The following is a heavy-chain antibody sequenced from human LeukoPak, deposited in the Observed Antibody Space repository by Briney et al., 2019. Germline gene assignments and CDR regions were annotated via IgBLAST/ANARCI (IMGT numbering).Heavy chain of an antibody. CDR2: ISSSSSTI. J-gene: IGHJ4*02. V-gene: IGHV3-48*04. CDR3: ARDLDSGNYFFAY. CDR1: GFTFSSYS. D-gene: IGHD3-22*01. Sequence: GGFLRLSCAASGFTFSSYSMNWVRQAPGKGLEWVSYISSSSSTIYYADSVKGRFTISRDNAKNSLYLQMSSLRPEDTAVYYCARDLDSGNYFFAYWGQGTPVTVSS.